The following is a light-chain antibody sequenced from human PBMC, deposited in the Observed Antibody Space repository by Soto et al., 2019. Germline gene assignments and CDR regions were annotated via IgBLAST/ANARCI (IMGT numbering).Light chain of an antibody. CDR3: QQRSNWLT. CDR2: GAS. CDR1: QSVSTN. Sequence: EIVMTQSPATLSVSPGERATLSCRASQSVSTNLAWYQQKPGQAPRLLIYGASTRAIGIPARFSGGGSGTEFSLTISSLEPEDFAVYYCQQRSNWLTFGGGTKVDIK. V-gene: IGKV3-15*01. J-gene: IGKJ4*01.